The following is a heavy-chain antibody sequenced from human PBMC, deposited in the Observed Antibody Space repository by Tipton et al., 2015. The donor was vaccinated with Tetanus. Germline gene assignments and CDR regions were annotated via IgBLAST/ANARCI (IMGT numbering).Heavy chain of an antibody. CDR2: IYNSGST. D-gene: IGHD1-26*01. J-gene: IGHJ4*02. CDR1: GGSISSGGYY. CDR3: ARDQARGARGWNYFDY. Sequence: GLVKPSQTLSLTCTVSGGSISSGGYYWSWIRQHPGKGLEWIGDIYNSGSTYYNPSLKSRVTISVDTSKNQFSLKLNSVTAADTAVYFCARDQARGARGWNYFDYWGQGTQVPSPQ. V-gene: IGHV4-31*03.